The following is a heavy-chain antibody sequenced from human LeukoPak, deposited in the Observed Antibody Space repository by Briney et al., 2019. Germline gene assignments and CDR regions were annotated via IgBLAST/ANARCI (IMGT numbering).Heavy chain of an antibody. CDR1: GFTFSSYW. D-gene: IGHD6-13*01. Sequence: LAGGSLRLSCAASGFTFSSYWMTWVRQAPGKGLEWVANIKEDGSEQYSVDSVKGRFTISRDNAKNSLYLQMNSLRAEDTAVYYCAKDLGRQLVQYYFDYWGQGTLVTVSS. J-gene: IGHJ4*02. V-gene: IGHV3-7*03. CDR2: IKEDGSEQ. CDR3: AKDLGRQLVQYYFDY.